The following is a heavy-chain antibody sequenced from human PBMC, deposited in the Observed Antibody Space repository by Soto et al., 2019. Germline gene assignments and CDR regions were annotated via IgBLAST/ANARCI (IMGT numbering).Heavy chain of an antibody. Sequence: QVPLQESGPGLVKPSQTLSLPCTVSGGSISSGGYYWSWIRQHPGKGLEWIGYIYYSGSTYYNPSLKSRVTISVDTSKNQFSLKLSSVTAADTAVYYCARVLRSYTAMVRFDYWGQGTLVTVSS. J-gene: IGHJ4*02. CDR1: GGSISSGGYY. D-gene: IGHD5-18*01. CDR2: IYYSGST. V-gene: IGHV4-31*03. CDR3: ARVLRSYTAMVRFDY.